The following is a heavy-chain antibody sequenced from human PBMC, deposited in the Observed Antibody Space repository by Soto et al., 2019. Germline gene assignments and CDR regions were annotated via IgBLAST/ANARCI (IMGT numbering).Heavy chain of an antibody. D-gene: IGHD3-22*01. V-gene: IGHV4-59*01. CDR2: IYYSGST. Sequence: SETLSLTCTVSPGSLRSYYWSWIRQPPGKGLEWIGYIYYSGSTNYNPSLKSRVTISVDTSKNQFSLKLSSVTAADTAVYYCARSDLYDSSAFDYWGQGTLVTVSS. CDR1: PGSLRSYY. CDR3: ARSDLYDSSAFDY. J-gene: IGHJ4*02.